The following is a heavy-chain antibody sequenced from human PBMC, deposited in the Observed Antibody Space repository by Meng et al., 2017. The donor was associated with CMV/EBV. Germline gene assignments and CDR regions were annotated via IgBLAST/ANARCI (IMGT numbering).Heavy chain of an antibody. CDR1: GFTFSSYG. CDR3: AKDQVDSSGWLTTFDY. CDR2: IRYDGSNK. J-gene: IGHJ4*02. V-gene: IGHV3-30*02. D-gene: IGHD6-19*01. Sequence: GGSLRLSCAASGFTFSSYGMHWVCQAPGKGLEWVAFIRYDGSNKYYADSVKGRFTISRDNSKNTLYLQMNSLRAEDTAVYYCAKDQVDSSGWLTTFDYWGQGTLVTVSS.